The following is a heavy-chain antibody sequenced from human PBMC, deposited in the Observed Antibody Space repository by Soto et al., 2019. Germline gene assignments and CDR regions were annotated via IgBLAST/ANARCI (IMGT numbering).Heavy chain of an antibody. CDR3: AKKIAPYDYVWAIDY. J-gene: IGHJ4*02. V-gene: IGHV3-30*18. CDR2: ISYDGSNK. CDR1: GFTFSSYG. Sequence: QVQLVESGGGVVQPGRSLRLSCAASGFTFSSYGMHWVRQAPGKGLEWVAVISYDGSNKYYSYSVKGRFTISRDNSKNTLYLQMNSLRDEDTAVYYCAKKIAPYDYVWAIDYWGQGTLVTVSS. D-gene: IGHD3-16*01.